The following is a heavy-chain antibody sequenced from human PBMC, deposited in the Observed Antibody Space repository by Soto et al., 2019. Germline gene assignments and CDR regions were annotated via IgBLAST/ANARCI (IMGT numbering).Heavy chain of an antibody. CDR2: VYYTGST. CDR3: VRTAREGAVAPHWFDR. V-gene: IGHV4-30-4*01. D-gene: IGHD2-21*02. J-gene: IGHJ5*02. Sequence: SETLSLTCSVSGASIRSTDYYWSWIRQAPGKGLEWIGYVYYTGSTYYNPSLMSRLTISVDTSKNQFSLKLTSVTAAETAVYYCVRTAREGAVAPHWFDRWGQGTQVTVSS. CDR1: GASIRSTDYY.